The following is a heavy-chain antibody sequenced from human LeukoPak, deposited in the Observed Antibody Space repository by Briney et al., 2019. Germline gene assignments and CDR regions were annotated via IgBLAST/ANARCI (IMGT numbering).Heavy chain of an antibody. CDR3: ARGSRDYDFWSGYSLIDY. J-gene: IGHJ4*02. CDR1: GGSISSSSYY. CDR2: IYYSGST. D-gene: IGHD3-3*01. V-gene: IGHV4-61*05. Sequence: SETLSLTCTVSGGSISSSSYYWDWIRQPPGKGLEWIGYIYYSGSTNYNPSLKSRVTISVDTSKNQFSLKLTSVTAADTAVYYCARGSRDYDFWSGYSLIDYWGQGTLVTVSS.